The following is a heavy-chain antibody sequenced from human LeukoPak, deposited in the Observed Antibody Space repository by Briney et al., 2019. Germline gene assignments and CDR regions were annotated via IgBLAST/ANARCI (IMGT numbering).Heavy chain of an antibody. V-gene: IGHV4-4*07. D-gene: IGHD3-22*01. CDR1: GGSISSYY. CDR3: ARDDYYDSSGYYFSVPDWFDP. Sequence: SETLSLTCTVSGGSISSYYWRWIRQPPGKGLEWIGRIYTSGSTNYNPSLKSRVTMSVDTSNNQFSLKLSSVTAADTAVYYCARDDYYDSSGYYFSVPDWFDPWGQGTLVTVSS. CDR2: IYTSGST. J-gene: IGHJ5*02.